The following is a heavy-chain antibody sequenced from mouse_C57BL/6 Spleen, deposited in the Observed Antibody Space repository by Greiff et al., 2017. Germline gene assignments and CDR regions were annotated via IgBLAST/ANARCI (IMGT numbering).Heavy chain of an antibody. CDR3: ARSIYYGNYEGAWFAY. V-gene: IGHV1-18*01. CDR1: GYTFTDYN. J-gene: IGHJ3*01. CDR2: INPNNGGT. Sequence: EAQLQQSGPELVKPGASVKIPCKASGYTFTDYNMYWVKQSHGKSLEWIGDINPNNGGTIYNQKFKGKATLTVNKSSSTAYMELRSLTSEDTAVYYCARSIYYGNYEGAWFAYWGQGTLVTVSA. D-gene: IGHD2-1*01.